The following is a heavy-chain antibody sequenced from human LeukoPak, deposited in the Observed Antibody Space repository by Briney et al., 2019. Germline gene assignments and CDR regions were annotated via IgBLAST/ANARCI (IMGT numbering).Heavy chain of an antibody. CDR2: ISSNGVDT. D-gene: IGHD1-7*01. J-gene: IGHJ6*02. CDR1: GFTVTTNG. V-gene: IGHV3-64*01. CDR3: ARDGQNWNYGYYYYGMDV. Sequence: GGSLRLSCAASGFTVTTNGMHWVRQAPGKGLEDVSAISSNGVDTYYANSVKGRFIVSRDISKNTVYLQMGSLRAEDMAVYYCARDGQNWNYGYYYYGMDVWGQGTTVTVSS.